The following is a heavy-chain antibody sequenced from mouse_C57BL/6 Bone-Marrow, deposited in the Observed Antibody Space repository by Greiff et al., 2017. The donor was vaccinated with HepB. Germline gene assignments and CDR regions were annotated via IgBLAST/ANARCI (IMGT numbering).Heavy chain of an antibody. Sequence: DVKLVESGGGLVKPGGSLKLSCAASGFTFSDYGMHWVRQAPEKGLEWVAYISSGSSTIYYAATVKGRFTISRDNAKNTLFLQMNSLRSEDTAMYYCARLGLSWFAYWGQGTRVTVSA. J-gene: IGHJ3*01. V-gene: IGHV5-17*01. CDR2: ISSGSSTI. CDR3: ARLGLSWFAY. D-gene: IGHD4-1*01. CDR1: GFTFSDYG.